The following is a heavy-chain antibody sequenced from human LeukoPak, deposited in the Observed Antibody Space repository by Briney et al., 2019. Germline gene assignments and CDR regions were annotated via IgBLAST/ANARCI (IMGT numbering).Heavy chain of an antibody. CDR3: GRYYVMDV. CDR2: ITGSGGHT. Sequence: GGSLRLSCAASGFAFDNYAMSWVRQAAGKGLEWVSTITGSGGHTNYADSLKGRFTISRDNSKSTLYLQMNSLRAEDTAVYYCGRYYVMDVWGQGTSVTVSS. J-gene: IGHJ6*02. CDR1: GFAFDNYA. V-gene: IGHV3-23*01.